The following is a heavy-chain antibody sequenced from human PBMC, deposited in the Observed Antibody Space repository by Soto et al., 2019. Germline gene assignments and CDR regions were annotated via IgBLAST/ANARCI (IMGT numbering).Heavy chain of an antibody. J-gene: IGHJ4*02. Sequence: GGSLRLSCTASGFTFGDYAMSWVRQAPGKGLEWAGFIRSKAYGGTTEYAASVKGRFTISRDDSKSIAYLQMNSLKTEDTAVYSCTRVTIFGVRIIDYWGEGTLVTVSS. CDR2: IRSKAYGGTT. D-gene: IGHD3-3*01. V-gene: IGHV3-49*04. CDR3: TRVTIFGVRIIDY. CDR1: GFTFGDYA.